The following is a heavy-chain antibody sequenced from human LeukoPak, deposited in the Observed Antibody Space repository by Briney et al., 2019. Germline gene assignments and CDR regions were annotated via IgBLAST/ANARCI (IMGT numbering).Heavy chain of an antibody. CDR3: ARDFPYYYDSSGYYSYYYYYMDV. Sequence: PGGSLRLSCAASGFTFSSYSMNWVRQAPGKGLEWVSSISSSSSYIYYADSVKGRFTISRDNAKNSLYLQMNSLRAEDTAVYYCARDFPYYYDSSGYYSYYYYYMDVWGKGTTVTVSS. V-gene: IGHV3-21*01. CDR1: GFTFSSYS. D-gene: IGHD3-22*01. J-gene: IGHJ6*03. CDR2: ISSSSSYI.